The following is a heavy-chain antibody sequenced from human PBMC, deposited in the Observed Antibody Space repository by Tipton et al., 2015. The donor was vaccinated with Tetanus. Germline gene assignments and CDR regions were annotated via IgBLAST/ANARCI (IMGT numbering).Heavy chain of an antibody. CDR3: ARRSYCSSSRCFDAFDL. CDR1: GGSSSGFY. Sequence: TLSLTCAVYGGSSSGFYWSWIRQTPGKGLEWIGEINHRGGTSYNPSLKSRATISVDTSKNQFSLNLTSVTAADTAMYYCARRSYCSSSRCFDAFDLWGQGTMATVSS. D-gene: IGHD2-2*01. CDR2: INHRGGT. J-gene: IGHJ3*01. V-gene: IGHV4-34*01.